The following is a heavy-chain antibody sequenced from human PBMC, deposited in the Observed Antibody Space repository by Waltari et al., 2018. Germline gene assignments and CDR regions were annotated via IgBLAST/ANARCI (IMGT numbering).Heavy chain of an antibody. CDR1: GYSFISYW. CDR3: ARGPCYGAEGGWFDP. D-gene: IGHD4-17*01. CDR2: IWPDDSDT. Sequence: EVQLVQSGPEVKKSGESLRISCQVSGYSFISYWIAWVRQMPGKGLEYMGIIWPDDSDTRYSPSFQGQCIISVDKSIGTAYLQLNTLKASDTAMYYCARGPCYGAEGGWFDPWGQGTLVTVSS. V-gene: IGHV5-51*03. J-gene: IGHJ5*02.